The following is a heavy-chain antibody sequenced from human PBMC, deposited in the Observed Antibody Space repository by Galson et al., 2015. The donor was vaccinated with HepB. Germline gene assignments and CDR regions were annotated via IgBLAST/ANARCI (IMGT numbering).Heavy chain of an antibody. CDR1: GFTFSDYA. V-gene: IGHV3-23*01. Sequence: SLRLSCAASGFTFSDYAMSWVRQAPGKGLEWVSALGGSDSGTYYTDSVKGRFTISRDNSKNTLYLQMNSPRAEDTAVYYCAKDSRGYGGTWFDPWGQGTLVTVSS. D-gene: IGHD4-23*01. CDR3: AKDSRGYGGTWFDP. CDR2: LGGSDSGT. J-gene: IGHJ5*02.